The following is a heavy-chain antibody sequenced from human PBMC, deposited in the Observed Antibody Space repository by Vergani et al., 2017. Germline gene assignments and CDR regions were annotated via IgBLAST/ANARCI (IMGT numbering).Heavy chain of an antibody. Sequence: QVQLVQSGAEVKKPGSSVKVSCKASGGTFSSYTISWVRQAPGQGLEWMGRIIPILGIANYAQKFQGRVTITADKSTSTAYMELSSLRSEDTAVYYCAKEGDSSSSWLYYYYGMDVWGQGTTVTVSS. CDR1: GGTFSSYT. CDR2: IIPILGIA. J-gene: IGHJ6*02. D-gene: IGHD6-6*01. V-gene: IGHV1-69*08. CDR3: AKEGDSSSSWLYYYYGMDV.